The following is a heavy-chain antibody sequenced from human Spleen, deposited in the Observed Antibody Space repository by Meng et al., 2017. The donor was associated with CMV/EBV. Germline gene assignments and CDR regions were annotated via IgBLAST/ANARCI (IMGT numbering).Heavy chain of an antibody. Sequence: SETLSLTCTVSGGSISSYYWSWIRQPPGKGLEWIGYISYSGSTNYNPSLKSRVTISVDTSKNQFSLKLSSVTAADTAVYYCARIEMATKVAGSRAFDIWGQGTMVTVSS. D-gene: IGHD5-24*01. CDR2: ISYSGST. CDR1: GGSISSYY. J-gene: IGHJ3*02. V-gene: IGHV4-59*01. CDR3: ARIEMATKVAGSRAFDI.